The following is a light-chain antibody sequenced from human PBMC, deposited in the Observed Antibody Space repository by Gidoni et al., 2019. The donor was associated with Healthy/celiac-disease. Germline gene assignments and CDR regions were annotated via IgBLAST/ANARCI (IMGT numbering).Light chain of an antibody. CDR3: QKYNSAPLT. CDR1: QCISYY. Sequence: DIQMTQSPSSLSASVGDRVTITCRASQCISYYLSWYQQKPGKVPKLLMYAASTLQSGVPSRFSGSGSGTDFTLTISSLQPEDVATYYCQKYNSAPLTFGGGTKVEIK. CDR2: AAS. J-gene: IGKJ4*01. V-gene: IGKV1-27*01.